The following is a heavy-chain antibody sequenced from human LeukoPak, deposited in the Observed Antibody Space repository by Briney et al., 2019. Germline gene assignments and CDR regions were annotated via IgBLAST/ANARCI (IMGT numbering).Heavy chain of an antibody. J-gene: IGHJ5*02. Sequence: GASVKVSCKASGYTFTSYGISWVRQAPGQGLEWMGWISAYNGNTNYAQKLQGRVTMTTDTSTSTAYMELRSLRSDDTAVYYCATTMGDRSGYYRENNWFDPWGQGTLVTVSS. V-gene: IGHV1-18*01. CDR3: ATTMGDRSGYYRENNWFDP. D-gene: IGHD3-22*01. CDR1: GYTFTSYG. CDR2: ISAYNGNT.